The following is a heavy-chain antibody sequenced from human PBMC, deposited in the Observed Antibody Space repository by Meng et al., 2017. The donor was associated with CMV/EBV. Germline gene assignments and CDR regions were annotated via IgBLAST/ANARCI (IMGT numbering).Heavy chain of an antibody. CDR2: IKQDGSEK. J-gene: IGHJ4*02. CDR1: GFTFSDHY. Sequence: GESLKISCAASGFTFSDHYMDWVRQAPGKGLEWVANIKQDGSEKYYVDSVKGRFTISRDNAKNSLYLQMNSLRAEDTAVYYCARPRGGIAVDWGQGTLVTVSS. V-gene: IGHV3-7*01. CDR3: ARPRGGIAVD. D-gene: IGHD6-19*01.